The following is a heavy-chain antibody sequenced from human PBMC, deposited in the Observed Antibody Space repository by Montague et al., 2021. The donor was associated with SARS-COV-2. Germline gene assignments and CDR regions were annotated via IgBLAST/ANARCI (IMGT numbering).Heavy chain of an antibody. D-gene: IGHD4-23*01. CDR3: ARWDPQTLTMIGLRGKSARDD. V-gene: IGHV4-34*01. J-gene: IGHJ4*01. CDR1: GGSFSAYS. Sequence: SETLSLTCAVYGGSFSAYSWTWIRQSPGKGLEWIAEINHSGSTNYNLTPSLRSRVTISMATSKSQFSLTLSSVTAADTGDYYCARWDPQTLTMIGLRGKSARDDWGKGTLVTVSS. CDR2: INHSGST.